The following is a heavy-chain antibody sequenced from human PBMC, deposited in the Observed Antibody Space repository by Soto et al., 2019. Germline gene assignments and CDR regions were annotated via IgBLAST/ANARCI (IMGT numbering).Heavy chain of an antibody. CDR2: IKQDGSEK. CDR3: ARDRLLLGYCSGGSCYSGSDY. Sequence: EVQLVESGGGLVQPGGSLRLSCAASGFTFSSYWMSWIRQAPGKGLEWVANIKQDGSEKYYVDSVKGRFTISRDNAKNSLYLQMNSLRAEDMAVYYCARDRLLLGYCSGGSCYSGSDYWGQGTLVTVS. D-gene: IGHD2-15*01. J-gene: IGHJ4*02. CDR1: GFTFSSYW. V-gene: IGHV3-7*05.